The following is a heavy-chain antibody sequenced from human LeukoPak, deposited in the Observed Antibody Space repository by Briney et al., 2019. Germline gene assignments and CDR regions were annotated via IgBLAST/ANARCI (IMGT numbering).Heavy chain of an antibody. CDR3: ASHPSGTYGQVVW. Sequence: PSETLSLTCTVSGGSISHYYWSWIRQPRGKGLEWIGYIYYSGSTNYNPSLKSRVTISLDTSKNQFSLKLSSVTAADTAVYYCASHPSGTYGQVVWWGQGTLVTVSS. J-gene: IGHJ4*02. CDR1: GGSISHYY. V-gene: IGHV4-59*01. D-gene: IGHD1-26*01. CDR2: IYYSGST.